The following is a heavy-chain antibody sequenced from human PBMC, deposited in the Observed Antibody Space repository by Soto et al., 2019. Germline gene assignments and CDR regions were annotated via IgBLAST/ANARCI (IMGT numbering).Heavy chain of an antibody. Sequence: LAPLSLTFAVYGRSFSGYYWSWIRQPPGKGLEGIGEINHSVITNYNPSLKSRVTISVDTSKNQLSMKLSSVTAADTAVYYCARGSLRLLNVWRQRTTVTVS. D-gene: IGHD3-3*01. V-gene: IGHV4-34*01. CDR1: GRSFSGYY. CDR3: ARGSLRLLNV. J-gene: IGHJ6*02. CDR2: INHSVIT.